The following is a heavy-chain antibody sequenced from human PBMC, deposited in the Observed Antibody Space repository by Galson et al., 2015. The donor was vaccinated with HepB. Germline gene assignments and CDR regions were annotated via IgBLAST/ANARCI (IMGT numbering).Heavy chain of an antibody. D-gene: IGHD2-2*01. CDR1: GYSFTSYW. CDR3: ARLNHALLPGYQTIYQYRGMDV. Sequence: QSGAEVKKPGESLRISCKGSGYSFTSYWISWVRQMPGKGLEWMGRIDPSDSYTNYSPSFQGHVTISADKSISTAYLQWSSLKASDTAVYYCARLNHALLPGYQTIYQYRGMDVWGQGTTVTVSS. CDR2: IDPSDSYT. V-gene: IGHV5-10-1*01. J-gene: IGHJ6*02.